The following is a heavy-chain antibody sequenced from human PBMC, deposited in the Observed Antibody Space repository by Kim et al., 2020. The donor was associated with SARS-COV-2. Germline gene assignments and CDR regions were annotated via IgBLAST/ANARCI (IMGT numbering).Heavy chain of an antibody. Sequence: SETLSLTCAVYGGSFSGYYWSWIRQPPGKGLEWIGEINHSGSTNYNPSLKSRVTISVDTSKNQFSLKLSSVTAADTAVYYCARGLISEMATIRFDYWGQGTLVTVSS. D-gene: IGHD5-12*01. J-gene: IGHJ4*02. CDR1: GGSFSGYY. CDR3: ARGLISEMATIRFDY. V-gene: IGHV4-34*01. CDR2: INHSGST.